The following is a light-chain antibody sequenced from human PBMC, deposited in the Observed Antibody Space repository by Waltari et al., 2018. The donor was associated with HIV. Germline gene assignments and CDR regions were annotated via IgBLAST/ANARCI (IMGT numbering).Light chain of an antibody. J-gene: IGLJ3*02. CDR1: SSDFGVYNS. CDR2: EVT. CDR3: TSYTGSATLM. Sequence: QSALTQPASVSGSPGQSISISCTGTSSDFGVYNSVSWYQHVPGKGPKLIIYEVTNRPSGVSNRFSGSKSGRTASLTISELQVEDEADYYCTSYTGSATLMFGGGTKVTVL. V-gene: IGLV2-14*01.